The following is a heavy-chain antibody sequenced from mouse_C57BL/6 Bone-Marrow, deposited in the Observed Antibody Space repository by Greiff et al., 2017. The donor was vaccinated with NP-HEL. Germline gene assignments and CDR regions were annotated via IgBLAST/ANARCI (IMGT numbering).Heavy chain of an antibody. J-gene: IGHJ2*01. CDR3: ARPYYYGSSPLGY. CDR2: ISSGSSTI. D-gene: IGHD1-1*01. Sequence: EVQGVESGGGLVKPGGSLKLSCAASGFTFSDYGMHWVRQAPEKGLEWVAYISSGSSTIYYADKVKGRFTISRDNAKNTLFLQMTSLRSEDTAMYYCARPYYYGSSPLGYWGQGTTLTVSS. V-gene: IGHV5-17*01. CDR1: GFTFSDYG.